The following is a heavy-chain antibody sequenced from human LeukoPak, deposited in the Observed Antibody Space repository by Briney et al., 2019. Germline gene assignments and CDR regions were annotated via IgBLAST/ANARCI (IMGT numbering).Heavy chain of an antibody. CDR3: AINGGGDSGYGNFDY. Sequence: GRSLRLSCAVSGFTFDDYAMHWVRQVPGKGLEWVSGINWNSDRIGYADSVKGRFTTSRDNAKNSLYLQMNSLRAEDTAFYYCAINGGGDSGYGNFDYWGQGTLVTVSS. CDR2: INWNSDRI. CDR1: GFTFDDYA. J-gene: IGHJ4*02. V-gene: IGHV3-9*01. D-gene: IGHD5-12*01.